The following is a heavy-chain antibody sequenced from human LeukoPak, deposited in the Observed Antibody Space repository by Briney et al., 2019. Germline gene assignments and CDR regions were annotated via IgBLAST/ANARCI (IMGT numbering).Heavy chain of an antibody. D-gene: IGHD1-1*01. Sequence: GGSLRLSCAASGFTFSSFDTHWVRQPTGQGLEWVSTIGTASDTYYPGSVEGRFTLSRDNAKNSLYLQMNSLAAGDTAVYYCARGPPRGKYYYMDVWGKGTTVTVSS. CDR2: IGTASDT. CDR3: ARGPPRGKYYYMDV. V-gene: IGHV3-13*01. CDR1: GFTFSSFD. J-gene: IGHJ6*03.